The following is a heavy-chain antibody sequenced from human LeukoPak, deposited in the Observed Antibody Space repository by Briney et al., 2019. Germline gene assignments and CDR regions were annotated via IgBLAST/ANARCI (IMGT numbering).Heavy chain of an antibody. CDR3: AEWNSVYWYFDL. CDR1: GFTVSSNY. Sequence: GGSLRLSCAASGFTVSSNYMSWVRQAPGKGLEWVSVVYSGDSTYYADSVKGRFTISRDNSKNTLHLQMNSLRAEDTALYYCAEWNSVYWYFDLWGRGTLVTVSS. J-gene: IGHJ2*01. CDR2: VYSGDST. D-gene: IGHD1-1*01. V-gene: IGHV3-53*01.